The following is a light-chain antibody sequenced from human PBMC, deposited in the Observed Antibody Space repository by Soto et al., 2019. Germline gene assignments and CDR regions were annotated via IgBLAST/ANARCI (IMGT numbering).Light chain of an antibody. J-gene: IGKJ1*01. V-gene: IGKV3-20*01. CDR3: QQYERSSWT. CDR2: DSS. CDR1: QRVSLSY. Sequence: DIVLTQSPDTLSLSPGERVTLSCRASQRVSLSYLVWYQQKPGQAPRLLIYDSSTRASGVPDRFDGGGSGTNFTLTITSLEHEDSAVYYCQQYERSSWTFGQGTKLEIK.